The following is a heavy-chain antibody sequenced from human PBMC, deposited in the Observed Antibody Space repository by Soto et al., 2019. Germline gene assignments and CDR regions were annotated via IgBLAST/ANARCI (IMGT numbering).Heavy chain of an antibody. J-gene: IGHJ4*02. D-gene: IGHD3-16*01. CDR3: AREGGESSDGLYYFDY. V-gene: IGHV4-30-4*01. CDR1: GGSTSSDNY. CDR2: IYYSGNT. Sequence: PXETLSLTCTVAGGSTSSDNYWSWIRQPPVKGLEWIGHIYYSGNTDYNPSLKSRLAISIDTSKNQFSLKLSSVTAADTAVYFCAREGGESSDGLYYFDYWGQGSLVTVSS.